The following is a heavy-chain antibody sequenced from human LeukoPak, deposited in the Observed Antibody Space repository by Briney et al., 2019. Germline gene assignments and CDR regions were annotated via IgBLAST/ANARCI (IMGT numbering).Heavy chain of an antibody. Sequence: GGSLRLSCAASGFTFSSYGMHWVRQAPGKGLEWVAVISYDGSNKYYADSVKGRFTISRDNSKNTLYLQMNSLRAEDTAVYYCAKDHDGYCSGGSCYSDGMDVWGQGTTVTVSS. V-gene: IGHV3-30*18. J-gene: IGHJ6*02. CDR2: ISYDGSNK. CDR3: AKDHDGYCSGGSCYSDGMDV. D-gene: IGHD2-15*01. CDR1: GFTFSSYG.